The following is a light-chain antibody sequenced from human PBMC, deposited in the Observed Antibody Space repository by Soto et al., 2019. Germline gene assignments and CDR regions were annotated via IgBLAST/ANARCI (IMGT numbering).Light chain of an antibody. V-gene: IGKV3-15*01. Sequence: DIVMTQSPATVSASPGERATLSCRASQSVNSNLAWYQQEPGQAPRLLIYGASTRAAGIPARFSGSGSGTEFTLTISSLQFEDFVVYYCHQYNNWPLTFGGGTKVEIK. CDR3: HQYNNWPLT. CDR1: QSVNSN. CDR2: GAS. J-gene: IGKJ4*01.